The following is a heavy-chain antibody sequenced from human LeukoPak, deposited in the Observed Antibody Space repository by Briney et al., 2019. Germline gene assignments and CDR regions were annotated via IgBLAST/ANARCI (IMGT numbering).Heavy chain of an antibody. V-gene: IGHV4-4*02. CDR1: GGSISSSNW. J-gene: IGHJ4*02. D-gene: IGHD3-22*01. CDR3: ARLVRRQYYYDSGGYSYFDS. CDR2: IYHSGST. Sequence: SGTLSLTCAVSGGSISSSNWWSWVRQPPGKGLEWIGEIYHSGSTNYSPSLQSRVTIPVDTSKNQFSLKLSSMTAADTAMYYCARLVRRQYYYDSGGYSYFDSWGQGTLVTVSS.